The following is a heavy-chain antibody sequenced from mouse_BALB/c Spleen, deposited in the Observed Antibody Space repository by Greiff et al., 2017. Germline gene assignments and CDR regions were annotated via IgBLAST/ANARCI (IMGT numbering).Heavy chain of an antibody. CDR3: ARDGAYDGYFDF. D-gene: IGHD2-3*01. CDR1: GISITTGNYR. CDR2: IYYSGTI. V-gene: IGHV3-5*02. J-gene: IGHJ2*01. Sequence: EVQLQQSGPGLVKPSQTVSLTCTVTGISITTGNYRWSWIRQFPGNKLEWIGYIYYSGTITYNPSLTSRTTITRDTSKNQFFLEVNSLTAEDTATYYCARDGAYDGYFDFWGQGTTLTVSS.